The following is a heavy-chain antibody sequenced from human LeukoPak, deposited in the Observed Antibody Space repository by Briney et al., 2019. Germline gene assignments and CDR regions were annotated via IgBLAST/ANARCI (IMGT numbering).Heavy chain of an antibody. CDR1: GGTXSSYA. Sequence: GASVKVSCKASGGTXSSYAISWVRQAPGQGLEWMGGIIPIFGTANYAQKFQGRVTITADESTSTAYMELSSLRSEDTAVYYCARGSRSYDSSGYYVLFQHWGQGTLVTVSS. CDR2: IIPIFGTA. D-gene: IGHD3-22*01. J-gene: IGHJ1*01. CDR3: ARGSRSYDSSGYYVLFQH. V-gene: IGHV1-69*13.